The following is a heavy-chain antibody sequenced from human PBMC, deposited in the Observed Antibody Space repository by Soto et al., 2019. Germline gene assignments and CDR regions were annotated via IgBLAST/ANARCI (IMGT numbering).Heavy chain of an antibody. CDR3: ARHVGKGQYYYYYYGMDV. V-gene: IGHV5-51*01. Sequence: PGESLKISCKGSGYSFTSYWIGWVRQMPGKGLEWMGNIYPGDSDTRYSPSFQGQVTISADKSISTAYLQWSSLKASDTAMYYCARHVGKGQYYYYYYGMDVWGQGTTVTVSS. CDR1: GYSFTSYW. CDR2: IYPGDSDT. J-gene: IGHJ6*02.